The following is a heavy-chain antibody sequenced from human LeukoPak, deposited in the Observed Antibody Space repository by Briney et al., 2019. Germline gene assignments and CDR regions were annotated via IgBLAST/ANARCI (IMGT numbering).Heavy chain of an antibody. CDR2: ISGSGGST. V-gene: IGHV3-23*01. D-gene: IGHD2-2*01. CDR3: AKGGLSNELPAAAPNCFDP. J-gene: IGHJ5*02. CDR1: GFTFSSYA. Sequence: PGGSLRLSCAASGFTFSSYAMSWVRQAPGKGLEWVSAISGSGGSTYYADSVKGRFTISRDNSKNTLYLQMNSLRAEDTAVYYCAKGGLSNELPAAAPNCFDPWGQGTLVTVSS.